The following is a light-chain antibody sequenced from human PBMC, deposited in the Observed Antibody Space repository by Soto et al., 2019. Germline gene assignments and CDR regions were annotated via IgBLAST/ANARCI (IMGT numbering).Light chain of an antibody. Sequence: EIVLTQSPGTLSLSPGERATLSCRASQSVSSSYLAWYQQKPGQAPRLLIYGASSRATGIPDRFSGSGSGTDFTLNISRLEPEDFAVYYWQQYASSPVYTFGQGTKLEIK. CDR3: QQYASSPVYT. V-gene: IGKV3-20*01. J-gene: IGKJ2*01. CDR1: QSVSSSY. CDR2: GAS.